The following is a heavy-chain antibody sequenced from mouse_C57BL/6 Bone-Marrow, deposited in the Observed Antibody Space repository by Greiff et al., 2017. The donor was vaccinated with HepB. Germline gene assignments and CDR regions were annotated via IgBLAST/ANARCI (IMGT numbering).Heavy chain of an antibody. Sequence: VQLQQSGPELVKPGASVKISCKASGYTFTDYYMNWVKQSHGKSLEWIGDINPNNGGTSYNQKFKGKATLTVDKSSSTAYMELRSLTSKDSAGYYCARNPDSSGYLDYFDYWGQGTTLTVSS. CDR1: GYTFTDYY. D-gene: IGHD3-2*02. V-gene: IGHV1-26*01. J-gene: IGHJ2*01. CDR3: ARNPDSSGYLDYFDY. CDR2: INPNNGGT.